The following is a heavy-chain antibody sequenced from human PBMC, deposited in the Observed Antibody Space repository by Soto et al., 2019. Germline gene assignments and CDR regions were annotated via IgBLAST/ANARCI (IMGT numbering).Heavy chain of an antibody. J-gene: IGHJ4*02. CDR2: INSDGSST. V-gene: IGHV3-74*01. Sequence: EVQLVESGGGLVQPGGSLRLSCAASGFTFSSYWMHWVRQAPGKGLVWVSHINSDGSSTTYADSVKGRFTISRDNARSTRYLQMNSLRAEDTAVYSCVRDDIVLGIDYWGLGTLVTVSS. D-gene: IGHD2-8*02. CDR3: VRDDIVLGIDY. CDR1: GFTFSSYW.